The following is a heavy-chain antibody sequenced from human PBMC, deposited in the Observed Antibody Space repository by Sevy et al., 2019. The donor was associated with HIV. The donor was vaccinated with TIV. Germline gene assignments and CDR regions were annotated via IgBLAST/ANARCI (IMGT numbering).Heavy chain of an antibody. Sequence: GGSLRLSCAASGFTFSSYAMSWVRQAPGKGLEWVSAISGSGGSTYYADSVKGRFTISRDNSKNTLYLQMNSLRAEDTAVYYCAKGTVAYRYDFPGEFDYWGQGTLVTVSS. D-gene: IGHD5-12*01. J-gene: IGHJ4*02. CDR3: AKGTVAYRYDFPGEFDY. CDR1: GFTFSSYA. CDR2: ISGSGGST. V-gene: IGHV3-23*01.